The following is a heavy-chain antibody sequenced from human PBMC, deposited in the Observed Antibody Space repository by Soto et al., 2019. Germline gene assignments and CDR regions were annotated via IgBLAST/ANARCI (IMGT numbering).Heavy chain of an antibody. CDR2: IYWNDDK. V-gene: IGHV2-5*01. D-gene: IGHD2-2*01. CDR3: AHHTITPATNWFDP. J-gene: IGHJ5*02. Sequence: QITLKESGPTLVKPTQTLTLTCTFSGFSLTTSGMGVGWIRQPPGKALEWLALIYWNDDKRYSPSLKGRLTITKDTSKNQVVLAMTNMDPVDTATYYCAHHTITPATNWFDPWGLGTLVTVSS. CDR1: GFSLTTSGMG.